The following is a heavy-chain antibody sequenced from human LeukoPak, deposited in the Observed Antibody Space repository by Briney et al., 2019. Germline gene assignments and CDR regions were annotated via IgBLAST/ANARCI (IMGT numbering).Heavy chain of an antibody. CDR2: INAYNGNT. CDR3: ALEPYRVGAGDAFDI. J-gene: IGHJ3*02. Sequence: ASVKVSCKASGYTFTSYAMNWVRQAPGQGLEWMGWINAYNGNTNYAQKLQGRVTMTTDTSTSTAYMELRSLRSDDTAVYYCALEPYRVGAGDAFDIWGQGTMVTVPS. V-gene: IGHV1-18*01. CDR1: GYTFTSYA. D-gene: IGHD1-26*01.